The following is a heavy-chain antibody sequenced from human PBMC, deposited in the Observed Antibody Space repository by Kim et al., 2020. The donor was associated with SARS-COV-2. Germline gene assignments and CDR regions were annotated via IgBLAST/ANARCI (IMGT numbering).Heavy chain of an antibody. D-gene: IGHD1-26*01. Sequence: SGPTLVKPTQTLTLTCTFSGFSLSTSGMCVSWIRQPPGKALEWLARIDWDDDKYYSTSLKTRLTISKDTSKNQVVLTMTNMDPVDTATYYCARIKRVVGATEVSPGYYYMDVWGKGTTVTVSS. CDR1: GFSLSTSGMC. CDR2: IDWDDDK. CDR3: ARIKRVVGATEVSPGYYYMDV. V-gene: IGHV2-70*11. J-gene: IGHJ6*03.